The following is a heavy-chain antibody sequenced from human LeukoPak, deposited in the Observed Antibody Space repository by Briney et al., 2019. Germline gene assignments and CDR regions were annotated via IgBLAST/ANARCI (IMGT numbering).Heavy chain of an antibody. V-gene: IGHV4-4*07. CDR2: IYGSGST. CDR1: GGSIRSY. Sequence: PSETLSLTCTVSGGSIRSYWSWIRQPAGKGLEWIGRIYGSGSTDYNPSLKSRVTMSIDTSKNQFSLNLISETAADTAVYYCARDSGTTGEVKFDPWGQGTLVTVSS. D-gene: IGHD3-10*01. CDR3: ARDSGTTGEVKFDP. J-gene: IGHJ5*02.